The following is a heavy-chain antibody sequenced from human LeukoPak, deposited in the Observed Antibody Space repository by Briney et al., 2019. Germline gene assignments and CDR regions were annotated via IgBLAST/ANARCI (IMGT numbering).Heavy chain of an antibody. D-gene: IGHD2-15*01. CDR3: ARDFCSAGSCYPDN. V-gene: IGHV3-66*01. J-gene: IGHJ4*02. CDR2: IYSGGST. CDR1: GFTVSSNY. Sequence: GSLRLSCAASGFTVSSNYMSWVRQAPGKGLEWVSVIYSGGSTYYADSVKGRLTISRDNSKNTLYLQMNSLRVEDTAVYYCARDFCSAGSCYPDNWGQGTLVTVSS.